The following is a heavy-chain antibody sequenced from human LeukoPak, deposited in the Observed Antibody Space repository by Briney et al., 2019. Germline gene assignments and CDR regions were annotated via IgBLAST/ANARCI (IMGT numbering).Heavy chain of an antibody. D-gene: IGHD3-16*01. V-gene: IGHV3-7*03. CDR2: IKQDGSEK. CDR1: GFSFSSYW. CDR3: ARDLRWGAFI. Sequence: PGGSLRLSCAASGFSFSSYWMSWVRQAPGKGLEWVANIKQDGSEKYYVDSVKGRFTISRDNSKNTVYLQVNSLRADDTAVYYCARDLRWGAFIWGQGTMVTVSS. J-gene: IGHJ3*02.